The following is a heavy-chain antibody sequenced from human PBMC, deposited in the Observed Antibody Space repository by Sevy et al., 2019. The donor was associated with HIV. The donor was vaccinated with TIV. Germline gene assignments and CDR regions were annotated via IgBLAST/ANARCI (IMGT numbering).Heavy chain of an antibody. CDR1: GGSISSGSYY. Sequence: SETLSLTCTVSGGSISSGSYYWSWIRQPAGKGLDWIGRIYTSGSTKYNPSLKSRVTMSVDTSKNQFSLKVSSVTAADTAVYYCARDGSITFRGVIVANWFDPWGQGTLVTVSS. CDR2: IYTSGST. J-gene: IGHJ5*02. V-gene: IGHV4-61*02. D-gene: IGHD3-16*02. CDR3: ARDGSITFRGVIVANWFDP.